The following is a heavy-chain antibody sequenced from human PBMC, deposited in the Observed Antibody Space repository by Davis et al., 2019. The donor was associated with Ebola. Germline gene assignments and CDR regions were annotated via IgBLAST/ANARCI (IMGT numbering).Heavy chain of an antibody. V-gene: IGHV3-21*01. D-gene: IGHD3-3*01. CDR3: TRQEGTTFAVVSLY. Sequence: PGGSLRLSCAASGFTFNIYAMNWVRQTPGKGLEWVAAFSGSDGVPYYADSVKGRFTISRDSAKNSLYLQMNSLRAEDTAVYYCTRQEGTTFAVVSLYWGQGTLVTVSS. CDR2: FSGSDGVP. CDR1: GFTFNIYA. J-gene: IGHJ4*02.